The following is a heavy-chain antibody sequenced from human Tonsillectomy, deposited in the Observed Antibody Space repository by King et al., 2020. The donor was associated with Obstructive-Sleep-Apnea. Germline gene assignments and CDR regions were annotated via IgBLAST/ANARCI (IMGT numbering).Heavy chain of an antibody. CDR1: GFTFSDYW. Sequence: VQLVESGGNLVQPGGSLRLSCEASGFTFSDYWMSWVRQAPGKGPEWVANIRQEGGEKNYLDSVRGRFTISRDNAKKSLYLQMNSLRAEDTAVYYCVHRGGLASNRPVYFDHWGLGALVTVSS. CDR3: VHRGGLASNRPVYFDH. V-gene: IGHV3-7*03. D-gene: IGHD1-14*01. J-gene: IGHJ4*02. CDR2: IRQEGGEK.